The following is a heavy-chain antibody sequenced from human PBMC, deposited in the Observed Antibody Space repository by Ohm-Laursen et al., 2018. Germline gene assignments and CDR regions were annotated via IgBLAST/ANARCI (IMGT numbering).Heavy chain of an antibody. Sequence: GTLSLTCTVSGGSVSSGSYYWSWIRQPPGKGLEWIGYIYYSGSTNYNPSLKSRVTISVDTSKNQFSLKLSSVTAADTAVYYCARGGYYYDSTDAFDIWGQGTMVTVSS. CDR2: IYYSGST. J-gene: IGHJ3*02. CDR1: GGSVSSGSYY. CDR3: ARGGYYYDSTDAFDI. D-gene: IGHD3-22*01. V-gene: IGHV4-61*01.